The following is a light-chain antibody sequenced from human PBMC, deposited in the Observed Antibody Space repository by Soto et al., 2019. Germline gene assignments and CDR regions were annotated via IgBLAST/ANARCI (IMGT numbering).Light chain of an antibody. Sequence: DIQMTQSPSSLSASVGDRVIITCQASQDIGTYLAWYQQKSGKTPKLLIYDASYLETGVPSRFSARGSGTEFTFTISSLQSEDFAVYYCQQYKDWPPITFGQGTRLEI. CDR3: QQYKDWPPIT. CDR1: QDIGTY. V-gene: IGKV1-33*01. J-gene: IGKJ5*01. CDR2: DAS.